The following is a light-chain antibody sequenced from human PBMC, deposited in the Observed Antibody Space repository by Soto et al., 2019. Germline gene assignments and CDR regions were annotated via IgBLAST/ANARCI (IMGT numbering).Light chain of an antibody. CDR2: GAS. Sequence: EIGLTQSPGTLSLSPGERATLSCRASQSVSSSYLAWYQQKPGQAPRLLIYGASSRATGIPDRFSGSGSGTDFTLTISRLEPADFAVYYCQQYGSSPLTFGGGTKVELK. V-gene: IGKV3-20*01. J-gene: IGKJ4*01. CDR1: QSVSSSY. CDR3: QQYGSSPLT.